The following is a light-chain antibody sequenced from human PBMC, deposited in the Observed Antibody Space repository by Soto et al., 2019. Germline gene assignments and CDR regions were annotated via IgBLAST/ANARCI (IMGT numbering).Light chain of an antibody. J-gene: IGKJ1*01. CDR2: AAS. CDR3: QQGNSFPHT. Sequence: DIQMTQSPSSVSASVGDRVTITCRASQAISTWLAWYQQKPGKAPKLLIYAASNLHTGLPSRFSGSGSGTDFTLTISILQAEDFATYYWQQGNSFPHTFGQGTKVEIK. CDR1: QAISTW. V-gene: IGKV1D-12*01.